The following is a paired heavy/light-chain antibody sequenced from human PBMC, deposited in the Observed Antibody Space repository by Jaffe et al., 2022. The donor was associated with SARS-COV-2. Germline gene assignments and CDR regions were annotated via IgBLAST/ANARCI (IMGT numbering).Light chain of an antibody. CDR1: ERIGDW. CDR3: QEHNAF. V-gene: IGKV1-5*03. Sequence: DIEMTQSPSTLSASVGDRVILTCRARERIGDWLAWYQQKPGKAPKLLIYKVSTLATGVPSRFSGSGSGTEFTLTISSLQPDDFATYYCQEHNAFFGQGTKVEVK. CDR2: KVS. J-gene: IGKJ2*01.
Heavy chain of an antibody. CDR3: ARKGVSHGFDI. J-gene: IGHJ3*02. CDR2: IYWDDDT. CDR1: GFSLTTSGVG. V-gene: IGHV2-5*02. Sequence: QITLKESGPTLVKPTQTLTLTCTLSGFSLTTSGVGVAWIRQPPGKALEWLGHIYWDDDTRYSSPLRNRLTITKDTYKNQIFLAMTNMDPLDTATYFCARKGVSHGFDIWGPGTKVTVSS. D-gene: IGHD3-16*01.